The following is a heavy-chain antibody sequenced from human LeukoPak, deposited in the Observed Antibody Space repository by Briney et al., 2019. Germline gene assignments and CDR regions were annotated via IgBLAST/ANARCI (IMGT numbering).Heavy chain of an antibody. CDR3: AHSGSTMVRGVIFDY. D-gene: IGHD3-10*01. V-gene: IGHV2-5*01. CDR2: IYWNDDK. Sequence: SGPTLVKPTQTLTLTCTFSGFSLSTSGVGVGWTRHPPGKALDWLALIYWNDDKRYSPSLKSRLTITKDTSKNQVVLTMTNMDPVDTATYYCAHSGSTMVRGVIFDYWGQGTLVTVSS. CDR1: GFSLSTSGVG. J-gene: IGHJ4*02.